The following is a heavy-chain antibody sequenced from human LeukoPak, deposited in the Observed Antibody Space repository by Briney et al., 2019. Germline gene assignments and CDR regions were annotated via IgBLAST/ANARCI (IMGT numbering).Heavy chain of an antibody. CDR1: GGSISSSSYY. CDR2: IYYSGST. D-gene: IGHD2-2*01. CDR3: ARSLYCSSTSCLGAFDI. Sequence: SETLSLTCTVSGGSISSSSYYWGWVRQPPGKGLEWIEIIYYSGSTYYNPSLKSRVTISVDTSKNQFSLKLSSVTAADTAVYYCARSLYCSSTSCLGAFDIWGQGTMVTVSS. J-gene: IGHJ3*02. V-gene: IGHV4-39*01.